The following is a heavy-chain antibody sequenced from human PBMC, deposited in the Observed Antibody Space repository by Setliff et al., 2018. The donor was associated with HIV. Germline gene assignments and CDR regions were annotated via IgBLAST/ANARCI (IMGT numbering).Heavy chain of an antibody. V-gene: IGHV1-2*02. D-gene: IGHD2-15*01. Sequence: ASVKVSCNASGYQFTAYYMHWVRQAPGQGLEWLGWITPNTGDTQYAQKFQGRVTVTRDSPIRTAYLEVNRLRSDDTAIYYCARDNRTGYSGGWPLDYWGEGTLVTVSS. CDR2: ITPNTGDT. CDR1: GYQFTAYY. J-gene: IGHJ4*02. CDR3: ARDNRTGYSGGWPLDY.